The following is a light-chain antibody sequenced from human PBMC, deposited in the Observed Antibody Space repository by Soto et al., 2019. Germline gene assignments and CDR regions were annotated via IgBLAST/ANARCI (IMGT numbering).Light chain of an antibody. J-gene: IGKJ3*01. CDR3: QQRSNWPLFT. CDR2: DAS. Sequence: EIVLTQSPATLSLSPGERATLSCRASQGVSSYLARYQQKPGQAPRLLIYDASNRATGIPARFSGSGPGTDFTLTISSLEPEDFAVYYCQQRSNWPLFTFGPGTKVDIK. V-gene: IGKV3D-11*01. CDR1: QGVSSY.